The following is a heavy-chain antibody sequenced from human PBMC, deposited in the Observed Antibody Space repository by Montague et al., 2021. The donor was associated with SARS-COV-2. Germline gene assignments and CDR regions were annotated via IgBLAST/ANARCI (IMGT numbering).Heavy chain of an antibody. D-gene: IGHD6-19*01. CDR2: IYYSGST. J-gene: IGHJ5*02. Sequence: SETLSLTCTVSGGSISSSSYYWGWIRQPPGKGLEWIGSIYYSGSTYYXXXLKSRVTISVDTSKNQFSLKLSSVTAADTAVYYCARPALRLVVGTHNWFDPWGQGTLVTVSS. CDR3: ARPALRLVVGTHNWFDP. CDR1: GGSISSSSYY. V-gene: IGHV4-39*01.